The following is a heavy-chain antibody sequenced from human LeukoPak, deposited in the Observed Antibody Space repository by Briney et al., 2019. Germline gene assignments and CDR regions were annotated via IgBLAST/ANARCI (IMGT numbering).Heavy chain of an antibody. J-gene: IGHJ4*02. CDR2: FDSENGET. CDR3: ARSWRFCSGDSCYPIDY. CDR1: GYTLTAFS. D-gene: IGHD2-15*01. V-gene: IGHV1-24*01. Sequence: ASVKVSCKVSGYTLTAFSMHWVRQAPGKGLEWMGGFDSENGETIYAQKFQGRVTMTEDTSIDTAYMELSRLRSDDTAVYYCARSWRFCSGDSCYPIDYWGQGTLVTVSS.